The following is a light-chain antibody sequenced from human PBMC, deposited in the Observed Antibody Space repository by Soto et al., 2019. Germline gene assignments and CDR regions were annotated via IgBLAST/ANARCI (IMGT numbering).Light chain of an antibody. J-gene: IGKJ3*01. Sequence: EIVLTQSPGTLSLSPGERATLSCRASQGVSNTYLAWYQQKPGQAPRLLIYDASSRATGIPDRFSGSGSGTDFTLTISRLEPEDFAVYYCQQYGRSAGLFTFGPGTKVDIK. CDR3: QQYGRSAGLFT. CDR1: QGVSNTY. V-gene: IGKV3-20*01. CDR2: DAS.